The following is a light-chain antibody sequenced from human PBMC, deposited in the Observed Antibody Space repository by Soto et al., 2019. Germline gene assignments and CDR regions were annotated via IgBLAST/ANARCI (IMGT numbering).Light chain of an antibody. CDR2: GAS. CDR1: QSVGRD. CDR3: QQYGSSGT. J-gene: IGKJ1*01. Sequence: EIVMTQSPATLSVSPGEGATLSCRASQSVGRDLAWYQQKPGQAPRLLIYGASTRATGIPARFTGSGSGTDFTLTISRLEPEDFAVYYCQQYGSSGTFGQGTKVEIK. V-gene: IGKV3-15*01.